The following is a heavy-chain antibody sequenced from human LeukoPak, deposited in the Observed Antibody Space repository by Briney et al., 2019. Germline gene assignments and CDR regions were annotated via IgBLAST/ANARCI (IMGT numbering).Heavy chain of an antibody. V-gene: IGHV3-23*01. CDR3: AKVGNDYGDYYFDY. CDR2: ISGSGGST. D-gene: IGHD4-17*01. Sequence: GGSLRLSCAASGFTFSSYAMSWVRQAPGKGLEWVSGISGSGGSTYYADSVKGRFTISRDNSKNTLYLQMNSLRAEDTAVYYCAKVGNDYGDYYFDYWGQGTLLTVSS. J-gene: IGHJ4*02. CDR1: GFTFSSYA.